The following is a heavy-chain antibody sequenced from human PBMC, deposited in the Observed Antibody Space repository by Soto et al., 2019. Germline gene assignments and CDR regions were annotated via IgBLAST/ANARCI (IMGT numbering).Heavy chain of an antibody. V-gene: IGHV1-69*13. D-gene: IGHD1-20*01. CDR1: GGTFSSYA. CDR2: IIPIFGTA. CDR3: ARGNWNDRVGTNWFDP. J-gene: IGHJ5*02. Sequence: GASVKVSCKASGGTFSSYAISWVRQAPGQGLEWMGGIIPIFGTANYAQKFQGRVTITADESTSTAYMELSSLRSEDTAVYYCARGNWNDRVGTNWFDPWGQGTLVTVSS.